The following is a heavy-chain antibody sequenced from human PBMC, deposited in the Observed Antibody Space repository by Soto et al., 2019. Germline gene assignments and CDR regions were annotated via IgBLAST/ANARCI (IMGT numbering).Heavy chain of an antibody. CDR2: FVPIVGTT. V-gene: IGHV1-69*01. CDR3: AIGSTYSGEFEF. D-gene: IGHD1-26*01. Sequence: VQLVQSGAEVKQPGSSVKVSCKASGGTFSSYTVTWVRQAPGQGLEWMGGFVPIVGTTDYSQNFQGRLTITAHESATTGYMELSSLTSDDTARYYCAIGSTYSGEFEFWGQGTLVTVSS. J-gene: IGHJ4*02. CDR1: GGTFSSYT.